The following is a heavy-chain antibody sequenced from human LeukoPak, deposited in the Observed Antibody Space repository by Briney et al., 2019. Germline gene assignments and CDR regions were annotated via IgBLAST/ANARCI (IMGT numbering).Heavy chain of an antibody. D-gene: IGHD5-12*01. J-gene: IGHJ4*02. Sequence: QPGGSLRLSCTASGFLFSNYWMTWVGQAPGKGLDWVAQINQDGSKEYYIDSVKARFSITRDNARNSLSLQMNSLRAEDTAVYYCVRDGGVSGYDLLDYWGQGTLVTVSS. CDR3: VRDGGVSGYDLLDY. CDR2: INQDGSKE. V-gene: IGHV3-7*01. CDR1: GFLFSNYW.